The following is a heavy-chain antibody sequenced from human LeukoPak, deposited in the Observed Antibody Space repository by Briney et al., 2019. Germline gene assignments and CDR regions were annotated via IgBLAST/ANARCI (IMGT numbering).Heavy chain of an antibody. CDR2: ISYDGSNK. J-gene: IGHJ6*04. CDR3: AKGVDV. Sequence: GGSLRLSCAASGFTFSSYAMHWVRQAPGKGLEWVAVISYDGSNKYYADSVKGRFTISRDISKNTVYLQMSSLRAEDTAVYYCAKGVDVWGKGTTVTVSS. V-gene: IGHV3-30*04. CDR1: GFTFSSYA.